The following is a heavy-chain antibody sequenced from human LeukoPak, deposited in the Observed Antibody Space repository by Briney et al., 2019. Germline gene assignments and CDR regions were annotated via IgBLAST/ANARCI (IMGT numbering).Heavy chain of an antibody. Sequence: GGSLRLSCAASGFTFRRYAMSWVRQAPGKRLEWVSAISGSGGTTYYADSVKGRFTISRDNSKNTLYLQMNSLRAEDTAVYYCAKDYGDYVGWIYYFDYWGQGTLVTVSS. V-gene: IGHV3-23*01. D-gene: IGHD4-17*01. J-gene: IGHJ4*02. CDR3: AKDYGDYVGWIYYFDY. CDR1: GFTFRRYA. CDR2: ISGSGGTT.